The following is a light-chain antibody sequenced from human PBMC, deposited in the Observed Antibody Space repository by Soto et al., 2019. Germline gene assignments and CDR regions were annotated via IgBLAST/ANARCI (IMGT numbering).Light chain of an antibody. CDR1: QTVGGNY. J-gene: IGKJ1*01. V-gene: IGKV3-20*01. CDR2: RAS. CDR3: HQYFKPPWT. Sequence: EMVLTQSPGTLSFSPGERATLSCRASQTVGGNYLAWYQQKPGQAPRLLIYRASSRAPGIPDRFSGSGSGTDFTLSISRLEPEDFAVYYCHQYFKPPWTLGQGTKVE.